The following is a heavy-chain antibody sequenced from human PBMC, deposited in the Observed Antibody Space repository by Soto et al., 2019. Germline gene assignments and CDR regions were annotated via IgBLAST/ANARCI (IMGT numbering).Heavy chain of an antibody. Sequence: SETLSLTCTVSGGSISSYYWSWIRQPPGKGLEWIGYIYYSGSTNYNPSLKSRVTISVDTSKNQFSLKLSSVTAADTAVYYCARGNGPPPDSDYSGSYPFDYWGQGTLVTVSS. J-gene: IGHJ4*02. D-gene: IGHD1-26*01. CDR3: ARGNGPPPDSDYSGSYPFDY. V-gene: IGHV4-59*01. CDR2: IYYSGST. CDR1: GGSISSYY.